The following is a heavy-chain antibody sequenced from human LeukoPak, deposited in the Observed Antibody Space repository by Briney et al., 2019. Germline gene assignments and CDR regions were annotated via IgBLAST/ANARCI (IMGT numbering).Heavy chain of an antibody. CDR2: IYYSGST. CDR3: ARGVMATIVQFDY. CDR1: GGSISSGGYS. J-gene: IGHJ4*02. Sequence: SGTLSLTCAVSGGSISSGGYSWSWIRQPPGEGLEWIGYIYYSGSTYYNPSLKSRVTISVDTSKNQFSLKLSSVTAADTAVYYCARGVMATIVQFDYWGQGTLVTVSS. D-gene: IGHD5-24*01. V-gene: IGHV4-30-4*07.